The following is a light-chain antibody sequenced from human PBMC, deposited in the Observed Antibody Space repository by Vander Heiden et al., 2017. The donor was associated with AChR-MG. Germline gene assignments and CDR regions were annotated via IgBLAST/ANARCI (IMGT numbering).Light chain of an antibody. CDR1: QSVGYY. V-gene: IGKV3-11*01. CDR2: DAS. CDR3: QQRSNWPPGAT. Sequence: EIVLTQSPATLSLPPGERATLSCRASQSVGYYLAWYQQKPGQAPRLLIYDASDRATGIPARFSGSGSGTDFTLTISSLEPEDFAVYYCQQRSNWPPGATFGQGTKLEI. J-gene: IGKJ2*01.